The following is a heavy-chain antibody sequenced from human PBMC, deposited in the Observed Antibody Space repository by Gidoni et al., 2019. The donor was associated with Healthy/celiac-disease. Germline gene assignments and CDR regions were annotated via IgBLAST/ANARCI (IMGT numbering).Heavy chain of an antibody. J-gene: IGHJ6*02. CDR1: GHTFTGHS. Sequence: QVQLVQSGAEVKKPGASVKVSCKASGHTFTGHSMHWVRQAPGQGLEWMGWINPNSGGTNYAQKFQGRVTMTRDTSISTAYMELSRLRSDDTAVYYCARGSDTAMVTPRNYYGMDVWGQGTTVTVSS. CDR2: INPNSGGT. CDR3: ARGSDTAMVTPRNYYGMDV. V-gene: IGHV1-2*02. D-gene: IGHD5-18*01.